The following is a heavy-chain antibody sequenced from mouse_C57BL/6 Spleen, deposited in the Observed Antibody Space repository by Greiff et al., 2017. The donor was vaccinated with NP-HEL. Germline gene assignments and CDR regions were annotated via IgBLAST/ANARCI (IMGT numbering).Heavy chain of an antibody. CDR3: ASVITLDY. J-gene: IGHJ2*01. Sequence: MEQSGPELVKPGASVKMSCKASGYTFTDYNMHWVKQSHGKSLEWIGYINPNNGGTSYNQKFKGKATLTVNKSSSTAYMELRSLTSEDSAVYYCASVITLDYWGQGTTLTVSS. CDR1: GYTFTDYN. CDR2: INPNNGGT. V-gene: IGHV1-22*01. D-gene: IGHD1-1*01.